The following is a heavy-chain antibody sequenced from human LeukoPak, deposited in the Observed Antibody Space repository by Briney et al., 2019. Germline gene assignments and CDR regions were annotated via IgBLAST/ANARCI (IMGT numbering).Heavy chain of an antibody. CDR2: INPNSGGT. CDR1: VYTFTVYY. Sequence: SVKLSCKSSVYTFTVYYMHWVRLAPAQGLEWVGWINPNSGGTNYAQQFQGRVTMTRDTSTSTAYMELSRLSSDDTAVYYCARASEWLFNLQVWFDPWGQGTLVTVSS. CDR3: ARASEWLFNLQVWFDP. J-gene: IGHJ5*02. D-gene: IGHD3-3*01. V-gene: IGHV1-2*02.